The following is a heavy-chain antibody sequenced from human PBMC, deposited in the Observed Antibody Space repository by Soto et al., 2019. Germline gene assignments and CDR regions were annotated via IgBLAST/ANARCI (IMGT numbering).Heavy chain of an antibody. V-gene: IGHV4-59*01. CDR1: GGSISNYY. Sequence: QLQLQESGPGLVKPSKTLSLTCTVSGGSISNYYWSWIRQPPGKGLEWIGYIYYSGSTNYNPSLKSRVTISVDTSKNQFSLKLSSVTAADTAVYYCARAWGYYFDYWGQGTLVTVSS. CDR2: IYYSGST. D-gene: IGHD3-16*01. J-gene: IGHJ4*02. CDR3: ARAWGYYFDY.